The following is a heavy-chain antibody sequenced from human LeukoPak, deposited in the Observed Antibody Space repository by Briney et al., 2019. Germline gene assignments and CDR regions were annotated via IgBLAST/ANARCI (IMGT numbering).Heavy chain of an antibody. Sequence: SETLSLTCTVSGGSISSYYWSWIRQPAGKGLEWIGRIYTSGSTNYNPSLKSRVTISVDKSKNQFSLKLSSVTAADTAVYYCARGATMVRGVRDWFDPWGQGTLVTVSP. D-gene: IGHD3-10*01. CDR3: ARGATMVRGVRDWFDP. J-gene: IGHJ5*02. CDR1: GGSISSYY. CDR2: IYTSGST. V-gene: IGHV4-4*07.